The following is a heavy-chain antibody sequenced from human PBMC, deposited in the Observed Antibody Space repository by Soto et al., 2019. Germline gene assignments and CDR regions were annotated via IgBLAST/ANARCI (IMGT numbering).Heavy chain of an antibody. J-gene: IGHJ4*02. Sequence: EVQLLESGGGLVQPGGSLRLSCAASGFTFSSYAMSWVRQAPGKGLEWVSAISGSGGSTYYADSVKGRFTISRDNSKNTLYLQMNSLRADDTAVYYCAKPLSYDSSGYYALFDYWGQGTLVTVSS. D-gene: IGHD3-22*01. V-gene: IGHV3-23*01. CDR2: ISGSGGST. CDR3: AKPLSYDSSGYYALFDY. CDR1: GFTFSSYA.